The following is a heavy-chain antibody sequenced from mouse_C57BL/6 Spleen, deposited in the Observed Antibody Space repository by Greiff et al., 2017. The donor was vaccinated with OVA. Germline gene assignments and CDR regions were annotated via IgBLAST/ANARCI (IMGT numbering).Heavy chain of an antibody. CDR1: GFTFSDYG. CDR2: ISSGSSTI. Sequence: EVHLVESGGGLVKPGGSLKLSCAASGFTFSDYGMHWVRQAPEKGLEWVAYISSGSSTIYYADTVKGRFTISRDNAKNTLFLQMTSLRSEDTAMYYCARDDYGTAMDYWGQGTSVTVSS. V-gene: IGHV5-17*01. D-gene: IGHD2-4*01. J-gene: IGHJ4*01. CDR3: ARDDYGTAMDY.